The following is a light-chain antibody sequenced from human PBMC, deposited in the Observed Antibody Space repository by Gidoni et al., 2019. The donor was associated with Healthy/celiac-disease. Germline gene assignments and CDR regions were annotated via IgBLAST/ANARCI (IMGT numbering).Light chain of an antibody. CDR2: EDN. V-gene: IGLV6-57*03. CDR3: QSYDSRNVV. J-gene: IGLJ2*01. CDR1: SGSIASNY. Sequence: SVSESPGKAVTISCTRSSGSIASNYVQRYQQRPGSAPTTVIYEDNQRPSGVPARCSGPIDSSSNSASLTSSGLKTEDEADYYCQSYDSRNVVFGGGTKLTVL.